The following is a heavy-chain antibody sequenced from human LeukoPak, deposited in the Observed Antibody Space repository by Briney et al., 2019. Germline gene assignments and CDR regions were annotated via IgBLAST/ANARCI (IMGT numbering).Heavy chain of an antibody. CDR1: GGSISSYY. V-gene: IGHV4-59*01. CDR3: ARGEVVGVEFDY. D-gene: IGHD2-2*01. Sequence: SETLSLTCTVSGGSISSYYWSWIRQPPGKGLEWIGYIYYSGSTNYNPSLKSRVTISVDTSKNQFSLKLSSVTAADTAVYYCARGEVVGVEFDYWGQGTLVTVSS. J-gene: IGHJ4*02. CDR2: IYYSGST.